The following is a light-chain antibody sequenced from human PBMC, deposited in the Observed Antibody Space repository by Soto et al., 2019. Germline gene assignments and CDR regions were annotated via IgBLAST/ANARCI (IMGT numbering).Light chain of an antibody. CDR3: AAWDDSLSGPV. V-gene: IGLV1-44*01. CDR1: SSNIGSNT. J-gene: IGLJ3*02. CDR2: SNN. Sequence: QSVLTQPPSASGTPGQRVTISCSGSSSNIGSNTVNWYQQLPGTAPKLLIYSNNQRPSGVPDRFSGSKSGTSASLAISALQSEDEADYYCAAWDDSLSGPVFGGGTKVTVL.